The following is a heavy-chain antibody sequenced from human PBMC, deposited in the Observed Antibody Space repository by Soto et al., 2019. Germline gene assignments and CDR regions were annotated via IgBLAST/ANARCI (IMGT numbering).Heavy chain of an antibody. CDR3: AKDLGGFGEFRVPEENYGMDV. Sequence: GGSLRLSCAASGFTFSSYGMHWVRQAPGKGLEWVAVISYDGSNKYYADSVKGRFTIPRDNSKNTLYLQMNSLRAEDTAVYYCAKDLGGFGEFRVPEENYGMDVWGQGTTVTVSS. J-gene: IGHJ6*02. D-gene: IGHD3-10*01. CDR2: ISYDGSNK. V-gene: IGHV3-30*18. CDR1: GFTFSSYG.